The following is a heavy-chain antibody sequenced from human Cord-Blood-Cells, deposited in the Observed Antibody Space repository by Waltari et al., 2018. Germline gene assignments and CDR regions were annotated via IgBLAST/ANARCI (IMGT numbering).Heavy chain of an antibody. CDR1: GCTVTSYI. V-gene: IGHV3-21*01. J-gene: IGHJ4*02. CDR3: ATNSYGYY. Sequence: EVQLVESGGGLVKPGGSLRLSCAAPGCTVTSYIMNWFRQSTGKGLEWVSSISSSSSYIYYADSVKGRFTISRDNAKNSLYLQMNSLGAEDTAVYYCATNSYGYYWGQGTLVTVSS. CDR2: ISSSSSYI. D-gene: IGHD5-18*01.